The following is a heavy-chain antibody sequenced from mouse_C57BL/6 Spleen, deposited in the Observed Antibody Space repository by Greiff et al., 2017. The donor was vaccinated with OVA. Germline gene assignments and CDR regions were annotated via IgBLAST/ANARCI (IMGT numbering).Heavy chain of an antibody. CDR2: INYDGSST. V-gene: IGHV5-16*01. J-gene: IGHJ4*01. Sequence: EVKLMESEGGLVQPGSSMKLSCTASGFTFSDYYMAWVRQVPEKGLEWVANINYDGSSTYYLDSLKSRFIISRDNAKNILYLQMSSLKSEDTATYYCARDARNAMDYWGQGTSVTVSS. CDR3: ARDARNAMDY. D-gene: IGHD3-3*01. CDR1: GFTFSDYY.